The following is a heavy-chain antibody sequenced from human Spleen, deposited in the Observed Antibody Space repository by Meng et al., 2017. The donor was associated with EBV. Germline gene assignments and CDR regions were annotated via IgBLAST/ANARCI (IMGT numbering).Heavy chain of an antibody. D-gene: IGHD3-16*01. Sequence: QVQLQASGPGLVKRSQTLSLTCSVSGGSISSGTYYWSWIRQPPGRGLEWIGYIYHNGDTYYSPSLQSRLTISVDTSKNQFSLKMSSVTAADTAVYFCASGSGGNFDFWGQGTLVTVSS. V-gene: IGHV4-30-4*01. CDR3: ASGSGGNFDF. CDR2: IYHNGDT. CDR1: GGSISSGTYY. J-gene: IGHJ4*02.